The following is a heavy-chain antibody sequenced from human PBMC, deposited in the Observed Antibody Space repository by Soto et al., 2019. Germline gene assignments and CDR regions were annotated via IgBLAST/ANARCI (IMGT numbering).Heavy chain of an antibody. CDR2: ISGYSGNA. J-gene: IGHJ4*02. CDR1: GYIFSDYG. D-gene: IGHD4-17*01. CDR3: AKRTSGTTWGESDY. V-gene: IGHV1-18*04. Sequence: QVQVMQSGAEVKKPGDSVKVSCKTSGYIFSDYGINWVRQAPGQGLEWMGWISGYSGNANLAQKFQGRVTMTTDKTKATAYQELRRLRSDDTAVYYGAKRTSGTTWGESDYWGQGTLVTVSS.